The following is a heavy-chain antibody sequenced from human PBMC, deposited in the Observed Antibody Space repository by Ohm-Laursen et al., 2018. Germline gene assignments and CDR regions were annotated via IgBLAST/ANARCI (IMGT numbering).Heavy chain of an antibody. J-gene: IGHJ6*02. CDR1: GDSVSNNNAT. V-gene: IGHV6-1*01. Sequence: SDTLSLTCAISGDSVSNNNATWNWLRQSPSRGLEWLGRTHYSSKWVYDYAVSVKSRITITPDTSKNQFSLQLNSVTPEDSAVYYCSRGQRNYYAMDVWGQGTTVTVSS. CDR2: THYSSKWVY. D-gene: IGHD1-1*01. CDR3: SRGQRNYYAMDV.